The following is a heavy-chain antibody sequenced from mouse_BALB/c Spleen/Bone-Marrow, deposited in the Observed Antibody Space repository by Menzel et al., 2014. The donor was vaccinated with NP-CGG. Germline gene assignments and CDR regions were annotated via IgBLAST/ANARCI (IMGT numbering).Heavy chain of an antibody. V-gene: IGHV7-1*02. D-gene: IGHD2-10*02. J-gene: IGHJ3*01. CDR3: ARDVGYGNYFVY. CDR1: GFTFSDFY. CDR2: SRNKAKYYTT. Sequence: EVKVVESGGGLVQPGDSLRLSCATSGFTFSDFYMEWVRQPPGKRLEWIAASRNKAKYYTTEYSASVKGRFIVFRDTSQSVLYLQMNALRAEDTAIYYCARDVGYGNYFVYWGQGTLVTVSA.